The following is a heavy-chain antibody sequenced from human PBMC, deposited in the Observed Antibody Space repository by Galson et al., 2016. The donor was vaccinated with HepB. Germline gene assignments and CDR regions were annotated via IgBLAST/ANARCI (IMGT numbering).Heavy chain of an antibody. CDR2: IKRDGSEK. CDR3: ARDSGLGDTGGWLDP. CDR1: GFTFSNYW. V-gene: IGHV3-7*03. D-gene: IGHD2-21*01. Sequence: SLRLSCAASGFTFSNYWMSWVRQPPGKGLEWVGNIKRDGSEKYYVDSVKGRFTISRDNAKNSLFLQLTSLGAADTAVYYCARDSGLGDTGGWLDPWGQGTLVTVSS. J-gene: IGHJ5*02.